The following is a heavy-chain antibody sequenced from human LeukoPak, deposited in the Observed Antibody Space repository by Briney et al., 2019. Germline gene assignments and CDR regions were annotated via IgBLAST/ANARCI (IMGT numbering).Heavy chain of an antibody. CDR1: GYTFTNYV. D-gene: IGHD6-19*01. Sequence: GASVKVSCKASGYTFTNYVLHWVRQAPGQRLEWMGWINAGNGNTKYSQKFQGRVTITRDTSASTAYMELSSLRSEDTAVYYCAREIRDSSGWYENVFDYWGQGTLVTVSS. V-gene: IGHV1-3*01. J-gene: IGHJ4*02. CDR3: AREIRDSSGWYENVFDY. CDR2: INAGNGNT.